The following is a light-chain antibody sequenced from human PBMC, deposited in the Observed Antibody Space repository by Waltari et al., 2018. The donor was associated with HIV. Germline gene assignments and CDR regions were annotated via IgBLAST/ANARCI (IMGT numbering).Light chain of an antibody. CDR1: HTINTF. CDR2: TAS. J-gene: IGKJ1*01. Sequence: DIQMTQFPSSLSASVGDRVTIACRTSHTINTFLNWYQKKPGRAPRLLIYTASNLQSGVPSRFSGSGSGADFTLTISSLEPEDFATYYCQQSYSSPWTFGQGTKVEI. V-gene: IGKV1-39*01. CDR3: QQSYSSPWT.